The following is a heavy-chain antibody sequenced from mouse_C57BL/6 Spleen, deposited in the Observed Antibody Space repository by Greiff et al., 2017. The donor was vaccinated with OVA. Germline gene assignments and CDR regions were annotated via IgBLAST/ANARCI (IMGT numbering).Heavy chain of an antibody. D-gene: IGHD2-5*01. CDR2: LLGGGST. V-gene: IGHV2-9*01. Sequence: VKLMESGPGLVAPSQSLSITCTFSGFSLTSYGVDWVRQPPGKGLELLGVLLGGGSTNYNSALMSRLSLSKDNSKSQVFLKMNSLQTDDTAMYYCAKRGSNYDDYAMDYWGQGTSVTVSS. CDR1: GFSLTSYG. CDR3: AKRGSNYDDYAMDY. J-gene: IGHJ4*01.